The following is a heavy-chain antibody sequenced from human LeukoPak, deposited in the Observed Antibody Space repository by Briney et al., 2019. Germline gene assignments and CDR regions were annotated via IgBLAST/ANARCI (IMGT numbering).Heavy chain of an antibody. CDR1: GYSFTSYW. J-gene: IGHJ3*02. CDR2: IYPGDSDT. Sequence: RGESLKISCKGSGYSFTSYWIGWVRQMPGKGLEWMGIIYPGDSDTRYSPSFQGQVTISADKSISTVYLQWSSLKASDTAMYYCARQYSGSYYLSAFDIWGQGTMVTVSS. D-gene: IGHD1-26*01. V-gene: IGHV5-51*01. CDR3: ARQYSGSYYLSAFDI.